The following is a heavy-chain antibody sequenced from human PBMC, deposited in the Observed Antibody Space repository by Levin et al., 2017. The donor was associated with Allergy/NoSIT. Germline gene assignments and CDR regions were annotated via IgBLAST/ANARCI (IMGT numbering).Heavy chain of an antibody. CDR3: ARARAAAADY. CDR1: GFTFTHYG. J-gene: IGHJ4*02. CDR2: TSVYTGNS. Sequence: VASVKVSCKTSGFTFTHYGISWVRQAPGRGLEWMGWTSVYTGNSKYEEKFEGRVTMTTDTLTFTAFMELRNLKSDDTAIYYCARARAAAADYWGQGTLVTVSS. V-gene: IGHV1-18*01. D-gene: IGHD6-13*01.